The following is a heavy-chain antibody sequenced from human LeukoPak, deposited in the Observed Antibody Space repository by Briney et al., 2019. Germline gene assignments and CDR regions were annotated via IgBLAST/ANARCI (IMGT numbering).Heavy chain of an antibody. V-gene: IGHV3-49*03. J-gene: IGHJ4*02. CDR2: IRSKAYGGTT. CDR3: TRGLPGVLWFGESETRHVDY. CDR1: GFTFGDYA. Sequence: GGSLRLSCTASGFTFGDYAMSWFRQAPGKGLEWVGFIRSKAYGGTTEYAASVKGRFTISRDDSKSIAYLQMNSLKTEDTAVYYCTRGLPGVLWFGESETRHVDYWGQGTLVTVSS. D-gene: IGHD3-10*01.